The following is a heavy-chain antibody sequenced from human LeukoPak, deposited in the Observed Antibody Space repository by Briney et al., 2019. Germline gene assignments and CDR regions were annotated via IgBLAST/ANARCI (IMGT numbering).Heavy chain of an antibody. D-gene: IGHD3-3*02. CDR3: ARDLAGFDY. CDR2: ITGSGGST. J-gene: IGHJ4*02. CDR1: GFTFSSYW. V-gene: IGHV3-23*01. Sequence: QPGGSLRLSCAASGFTFSSYWMSWVRQAPGKGLEWVSGITGSGGSTYYADSVKGRFTISRDNSKNTLYLQMNSLRAEDTAVYYCARDLAGFDYWGQGTLVTVSS.